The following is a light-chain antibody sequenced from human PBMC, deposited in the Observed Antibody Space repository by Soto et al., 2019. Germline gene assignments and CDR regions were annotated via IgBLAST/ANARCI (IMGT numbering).Light chain of an antibody. CDR1: QSISNW. V-gene: IGKV1-5*03. CDR3: QHYNSYSEA. Sequence: DIQMAQSTYTLSASVGDRFTITCRASQSISNWLAWYQQKPGKAPKLLIYKASTLKSGVPSRFSGSGSGTEFTLTISSLQPDDFATYYCQHYNSYSEAFGQGTKV. CDR2: KAS. J-gene: IGKJ1*01.